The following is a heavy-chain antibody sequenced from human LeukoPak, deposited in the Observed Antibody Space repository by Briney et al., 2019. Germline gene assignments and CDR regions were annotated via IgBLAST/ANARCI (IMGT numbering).Heavy chain of an antibody. V-gene: IGHV3-9*03. D-gene: IGHD2-15*01. Sequence: GGSLRLSCAASGFTFDHYAMHWVRQAPGKGLECVSDITWNSCSIGYADSVKGRFTISRHNAKNSLYLQMNSLRAEDMALYYCAKEYCSGGSCYRGAFDIWGQGTMVTVSS. J-gene: IGHJ3*02. CDR1: GFTFDHYA. CDR3: AKEYCSGGSCYRGAFDI. CDR2: ITWNSCSI.